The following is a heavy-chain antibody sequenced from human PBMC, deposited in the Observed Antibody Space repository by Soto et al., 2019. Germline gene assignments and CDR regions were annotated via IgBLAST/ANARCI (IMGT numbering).Heavy chain of an antibody. CDR2: ISYDGSNK. V-gene: IGHV3-30-3*01. D-gene: IGHD1-7*01. Sequence: VAVISYDGSNKYYADSVKGRFTISRDNSKNTLYLQMNSLRAEDTAVYYCARDLEVTGTQFDYWGQGTLVTVSS. J-gene: IGHJ4*02. CDR3: ARDLEVTGTQFDY.